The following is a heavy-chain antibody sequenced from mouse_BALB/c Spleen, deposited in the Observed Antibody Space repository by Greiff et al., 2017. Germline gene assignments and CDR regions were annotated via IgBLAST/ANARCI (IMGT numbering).Heavy chain of an antibody. J-gene: IGHJ4*01. CDR1: GYTFTSYV. CDR2: INPYNDGT. Sequence: VQLKESGPELVKPGASVKMSCKASGYTFTSYVMHWVKQKPGQGLEWIGYINPYNDGTKYNEKFKGKATLTSDKSSSTAYMELSSLTSEDSAVYYCARWITTVVDYYAMDYWGQGTSVTVSS. V-gene: IGHV1-14*01. D-gene: IGHD1-1*01. CDR3: ARWITTVVDYYAMDY.